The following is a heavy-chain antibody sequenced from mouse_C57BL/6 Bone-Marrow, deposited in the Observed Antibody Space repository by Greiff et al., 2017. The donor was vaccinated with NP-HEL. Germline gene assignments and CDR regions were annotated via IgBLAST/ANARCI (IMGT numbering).Heavy chain of an antibody. CDR1: GFSFNTYA. Sequence: EVMLVESGGGLVQPKGSLKLSCAASGFSFNTYAMNWVRQAPGKGLEWVARIRSKSNNYATYYADSVKDRFTISRDDSESMLYLQMNNLKTEDTAMYYCVRHKNYYGSSYFYAMDYWGQGTSVTVSS. V-gene: IGHV10-1*01. D-gene: IGHD1-1*01. CDR2: IRSKSNNYAT. J-gene: IGHJ4*01. CDR3: VRHKNYYGSSYFYAMDY.